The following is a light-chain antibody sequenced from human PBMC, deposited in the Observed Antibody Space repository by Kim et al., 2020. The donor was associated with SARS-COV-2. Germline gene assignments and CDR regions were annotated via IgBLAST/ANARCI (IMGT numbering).Light chain of an antibody. V-gene: IGKV3-15*01. CDR1: QSVGSN. CDR2: GAS. J-gene: IGKJ2*01. CDR3: QQYNNWPPYT. Sequence: YPGERATLSCRASQSVGSNLAWYQQKPGQAPRLLIYGASTRATGIPARFSGSGSGTDFTLTISSLQSEDFAVYYCQQYNNWPPYTFGQGTKVDIK.